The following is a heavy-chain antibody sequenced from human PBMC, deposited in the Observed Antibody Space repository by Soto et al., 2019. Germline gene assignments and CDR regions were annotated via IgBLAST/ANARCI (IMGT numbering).Heavy chain of an antibody. J-gene: IGHJ3*02. CDR1: GFTFSSYG. CDR2: ISYDGSNK. V-gene: IGHV3-30*18. CDR3: AQLAPVLLLKSAFDI. Sequence: QVQLVESGGGGVQPGRSLRLSCAASGFTFSSYGMHWVRQAPGKGLEWVSVISYDGSNKYYADSVKGRFTISRDNSKNTLYLQMNSLRAEDTAVYYCAQLAPVLLLKSAFDIWGQGTMVTVAS. D-gene: IGHD3-10*01.